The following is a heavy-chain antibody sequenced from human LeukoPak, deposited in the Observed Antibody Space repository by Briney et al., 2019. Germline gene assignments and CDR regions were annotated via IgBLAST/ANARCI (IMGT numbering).Heavy chain of an antibody. CDR3: ARDGYDSSGYYIDY. D-gene: IGHD3-22*01. CDR2: IYSGGST. CDR1: GFTVSSNY. J-gene: IGHJ4*02. V-gene: IGHV3-66*01. Sequence: PGGSLRLSCAASGFTVSSNYMSWVRQAPGKGLEWVSVIYSGGSTYYADSVKGRFTISRDNSKNTLYLQMNSPRAEDTAVYYCARDGYDSSGYYIDYWGQGTLVTVSS.